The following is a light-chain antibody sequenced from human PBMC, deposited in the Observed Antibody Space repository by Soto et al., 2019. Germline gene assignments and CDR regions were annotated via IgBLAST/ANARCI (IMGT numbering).Light chain of an antibody. CDR3: CSDADSSTPLS. CDR1: SSDVGSYNL. Sequence: QSVLTQPASVSGSPGQSITISCTGTSSDVGSYNLVSWYQQHPGKAPKLMIYEVSKRPSGVSNRFSGSESGNTASLAVSWRQGEDGADYSWCSDADSSTPLSFGPGTKVT. CDR2: EVS. V-gene: IGLV2-23*02. J-gene: IGLJ1*01.